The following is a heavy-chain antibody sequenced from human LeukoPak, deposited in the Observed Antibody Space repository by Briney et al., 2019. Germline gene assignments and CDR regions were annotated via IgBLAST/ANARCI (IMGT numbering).Heavy chain of an antibody. CDR3: AMDYYDSNGYSRGWDY. Sequence: GKSLRLSCAASGFTFTSLPLHWVRQAPGKGLEWVAVSSTHGSDEYYADSVKGRFTVFSDNSKKTVYLQMDSLRAEDTAVYHCAMDYYDSNGYSRGWDYWGQGTLVTVPS. CDR2: SSTHGSDE. V-gene: IGHV3-30*04. CDR1: GFTFTSLP. J-gene: IGHJ4*02. D-gene: IGHD3-22*01.